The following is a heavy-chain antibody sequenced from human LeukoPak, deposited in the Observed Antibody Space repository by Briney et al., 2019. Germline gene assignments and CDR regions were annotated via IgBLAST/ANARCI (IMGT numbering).Heavy chain of an antibody. CDR1: GYTFTSYG. J-gene: IGHJ4*02. CDR3: AFASSSLDY. Sequence: SVKVSCKASGYTFTSYGISWVRQAPGQGLEWMGRIIPILGIANYAQKFQGRVTITADKSTSTAYMELSSLRSEDTAVYYCAFASSSLDYWGQGTLVTVSS. CDR2: IIPILGIA. V-gene: IGHV1-69*04. D-gene: IGHD6-13*01.